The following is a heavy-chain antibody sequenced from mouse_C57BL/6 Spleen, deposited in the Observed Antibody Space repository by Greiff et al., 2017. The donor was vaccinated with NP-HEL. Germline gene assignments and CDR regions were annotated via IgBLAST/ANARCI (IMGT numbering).Heavy chain of an antibody. Sequence: VQRVESGPGLVQPSQSLSITCTVSGFSLTSYGVHWVRQSPGKGLEWLGVLWRGGSTDYNAAFMSRLSITKDNSKSQVFFKMNSLQADDTAIYYCAIPITTVVAMDYWGQGTSVTVSS. CDR2: LWRGGST. J-gene: IGHJ4*01. V-gene: IGHV2-5*01. CDR3: AIPITTVVAMDY. CDR1: GFSLTSYG. D-gene: IGHD1-1*01.